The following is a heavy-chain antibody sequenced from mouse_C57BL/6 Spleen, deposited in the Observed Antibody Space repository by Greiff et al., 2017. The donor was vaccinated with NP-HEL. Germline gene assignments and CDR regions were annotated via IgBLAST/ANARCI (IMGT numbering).Heavy chain of an antibody. Sequence: QVQLQQPGAELVMPGASVKLSCKASGYTFTSYWMHWVKQRPGQGLEWIGEIDPSVSYTNYNQKFKGKSTLTVDKSSSTADMQLSSLTSEDSAVYDCARNYGSRRGFAYWGQGTLVTVSA. CDR2: IDPSVSYT. CDR3: ARNYGSRRGFAY. J-gene: IGHJ3*01. CDR1: GYTFTSYW. V-gene: IGHV1-69*01. D-gene: IGHD1-1*01.